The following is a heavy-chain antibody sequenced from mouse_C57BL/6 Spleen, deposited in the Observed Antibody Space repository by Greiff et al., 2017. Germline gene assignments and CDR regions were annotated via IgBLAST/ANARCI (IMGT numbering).Heavy chain of an antibody. D-gene: IGHD1-1*01. CDR2: ILPGSGST. CDR3: ARSYYYGSSGDY. CDR1: GYTFTGYW. V-gene: IGHV1-9*01. Sequence: VQLQQSGAELMQPGASVKLSCKATGYTFTGYWIEWVNQRPGHGLEWIGEILPGSGSTKYNEKFKGKDTFTADTTSNTVYMQLSSLTTEDSAIYYSARSYYYGSSGDYWGQGTTLTVSS. J-gene: IGHJ2*01.